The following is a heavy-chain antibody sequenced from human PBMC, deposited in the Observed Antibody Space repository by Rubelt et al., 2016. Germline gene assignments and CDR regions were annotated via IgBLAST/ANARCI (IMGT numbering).Heavy chain of an antibody. CDR2: IDPSDSYI. J-gene: IGHJ4*02. V-gene: IGHV5-10-1*04. D-gene: IGHD6-19*01. CDR1: GNNFPRHY. CDR3: ARHVGQWLPI. Sequence: EDQLVQSGAEVKEPGESLRISCQDSGNNFPRHYISWLRQMPGKGLEWMGRIDPSDSYITYSLHFQGQVTFSVDKSISTAFLQWDSLKASDTAMYYCARHVGQWLPIWGQGTLVTVSS.